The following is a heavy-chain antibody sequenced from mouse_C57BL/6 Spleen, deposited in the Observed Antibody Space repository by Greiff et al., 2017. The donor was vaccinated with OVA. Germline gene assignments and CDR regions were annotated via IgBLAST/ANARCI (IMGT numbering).Heavy chain of an antibody. D-gene: IGHD1-1*01. CDR3: ARGTTVVAPYFDY. CDR1: GYAFSSYW. J-gene: IGHJ2*01. CDR2: IYPGDGDT. V-gene: IGHV1-80*01. Sequence: VQLQQSGAELVKPGASVKISCKASGYAFSSYWMNWVKQRPGKGLEWIGQIYPGDGDTNYNGKFKGKATLTADKSSSTAYMQLSSLTSEDSAVYFCARGTTVVAPYFDYWGQGTTLTVSS.